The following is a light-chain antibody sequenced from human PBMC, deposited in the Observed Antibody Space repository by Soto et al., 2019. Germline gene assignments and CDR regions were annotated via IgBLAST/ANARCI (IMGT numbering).Light chain of an antibody. Sequence: DIQMTQSPSSLSASVGDRVTLTCRASQTISTYLNWYQQKPGKAPKLLIYAASSLQSGVPSRFSGSGSGTDFTLTISRLPPEDFATYYCQQSYSPLKYTFGQGTKLEIK. CDR1: QTISTY. V-gene: IGKV1-39*01. CDR2: AAS. CDR3: QQSYSPLKYT. J-gene: IGKJ2*01.